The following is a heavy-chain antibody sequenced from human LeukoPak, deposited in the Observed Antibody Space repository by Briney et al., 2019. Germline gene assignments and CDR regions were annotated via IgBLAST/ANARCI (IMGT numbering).Heavy chain of an antibody. CDR3: ARGKADIAAAGTVFDY. V-gene: IGHV4-34*01. D-gene: IGHD6-13*01. J-gene: IGHJ4*02. CDR1: GGSFSGYY. CDR2: INHFGST. Sequence: PSETLSLTCAVYGGSFSGYYWSWIRQPPGKGLEWIGEINHFGSTNYNPSLKSRVTISGDTSKNQFSLKVNSVTAADTAVYYCARGKADIAAAGTVFDYWGQGALVTVSS.